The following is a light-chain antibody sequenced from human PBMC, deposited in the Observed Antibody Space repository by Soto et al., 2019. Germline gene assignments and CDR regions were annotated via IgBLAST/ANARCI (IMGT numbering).Light chain of an antibody. CDR2: EVS. CDR3: SSYTSSSTVV. J-gene: IGLJ2*01. Sequence: QSALTQPASVSGSPGQSITISCTGTSSDVGGYNYVSWYQQHPGKAPKLMIYEVSNRPSGVSNRFSGSKSGNTASLTISVLQAEDEADYYCSSYTSSSTVVFGGRTKLTVL. CDR1: SSDVGGYNY. V-gene: IGLV2-14*01.